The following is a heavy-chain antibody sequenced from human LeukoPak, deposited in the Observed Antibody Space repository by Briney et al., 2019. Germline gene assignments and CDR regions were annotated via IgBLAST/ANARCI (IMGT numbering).Heavy chain of an antibody. CDR2: ISNSGSTI. Sequence: SGGSLRLSCAASGFTFSDYYMSWIRQAPGKGLEWVSYISNSGSTIYYADSAKGRFTISRDNAKNSLDLQMNSLRAEDTAVYYCARGGRRSSSWSPFYFDLWGQGTLVTVSS. D-gene: IGHD6-13*01. CDR1: GFTFSDYY. V-gene: IGHV3-11*04. CDR3: ARGGRRSSSWSPFYFDL. J-gene: IGHJ4*02.